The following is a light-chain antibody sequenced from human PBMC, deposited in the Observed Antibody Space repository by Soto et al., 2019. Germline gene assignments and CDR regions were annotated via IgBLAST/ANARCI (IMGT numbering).Light chain of an antibody. CDR1: SSDVGGYNY. CDR3: CSYTSSNTVL. Sequence: QSALTQPASVSGSPGQSITLSCTGTSSDVGGYNYVSWYQQHPGKAPKLMIYDVNNRPSGVSNRFSGSKSDNTASLTISGLQAEDEADYYCCSYTSSNTVLFGGGTKLTVL. CDR2: DVN. V-gene: IGLV2-14*01. J-gene: IGLJ2*01.